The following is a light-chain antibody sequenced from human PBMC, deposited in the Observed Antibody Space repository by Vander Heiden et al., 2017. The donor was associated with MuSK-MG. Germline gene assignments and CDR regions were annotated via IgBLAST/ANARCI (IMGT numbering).Light chain of an antibody. CDR3: QQSYSVPFT. CDR1: KSIGSF. CDR2: TAS. V-gene: IGKV1-39*01. Sequence: DIQMTQSPSALSASVGQRLTITCRASKSIGSFLNWYQHKPGKAPRLLIYTASTLQSGVPSRFSGSGSGTDFTLTISSLQPEDFATYYCQQSYSVPFTFGPGTKVEIK. J-gene: IGKJ3*01.